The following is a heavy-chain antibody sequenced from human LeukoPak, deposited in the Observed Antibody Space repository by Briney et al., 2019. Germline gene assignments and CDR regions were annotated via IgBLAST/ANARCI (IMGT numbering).Heavy chain of an antibody. CDR2: IKSETDGGTT. V-gene: IGHV3-15*01. CDR3: TTAVSGSTLYYGMDV. J-gene: IGHJ6*04. D-gene: IGHD2-2*01. CDR1: GFTFNNAW. Sequence: GGSLRLSCAASGFTFNNAWMSWVRQAPGKGLEWVGRIKSETDGGTTDYAAPVKGRFTISRDDSKNTLLLQMNSLKTEDTGVYYCTTAVSGSTLYYGMDVWGKGTTVTVSS.